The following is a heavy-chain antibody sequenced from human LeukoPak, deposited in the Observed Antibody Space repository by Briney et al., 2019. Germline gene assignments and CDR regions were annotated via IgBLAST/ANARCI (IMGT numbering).Heavy chain of an antibody. CDR2: INQYGSER. V-gene: IGHV3-7*01. CDR3: ARDHVVDGLVFDY. J-gene: IGHJ4*02. CDR1: GFTFSSHW. D-gene: IGHD2-15*01. Sequence: GESLRLSCAASGFTFSSHWMSWVRQAPGKGLEWVANINQYGSERNYVDSVKGRFTISRDNAKSSLYLQMNSLRAEDTAIYYCARDHVVDGLVFDYWGQGTLVTVSS.